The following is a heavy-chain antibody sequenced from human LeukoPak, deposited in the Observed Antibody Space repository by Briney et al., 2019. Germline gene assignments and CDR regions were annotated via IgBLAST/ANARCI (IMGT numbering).Heavy chain of an antibody. Sequence: SQTLPLTCAICRDIVSSAWNWIRQSPSRGLEWLGRTYYSSKWYTDYAVSVKGRVSINPDTSKNQLSLQLSSVTPEDTAVYYCARGWLRSGFDLWGQGTLVTVSS. CDR2: TYYSSKWYT. CDR3: ARGWLRSGFDL. CDR1: RDIVSSA. J-gene: IGHJ4*02. V-gene: IGHV6-1*01. D-gene: IGHD5-12*01.